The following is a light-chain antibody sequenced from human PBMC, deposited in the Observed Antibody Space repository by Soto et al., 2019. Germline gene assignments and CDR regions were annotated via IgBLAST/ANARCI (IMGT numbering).Light chain of an antibody. J-gene: IGKJ1*01. CDR2: GAS. CDR3: QQYDDWPLT. CDR1: QSVGSN. Sequence: EIVMTQSPATLSLSPGERATLSCRASQSVGSNLAWYQQKPGQAPRLFIYGASTRATGIPGRVSGSGSGTEFALSISSLQSEDFAVYYCQQYDDWPLTFGQGTKVEIK. V-gene: IGKV3-15*01.